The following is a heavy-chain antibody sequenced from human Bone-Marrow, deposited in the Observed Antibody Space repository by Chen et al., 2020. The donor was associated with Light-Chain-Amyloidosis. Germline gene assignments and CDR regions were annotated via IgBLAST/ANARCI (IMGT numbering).Heavy chain of an antibody. D-gene: IGHD3-3*01. V-gene: IGHV1-69*01. J-gene: IGHJ5*02. CDR2: IIPMFGRA. Sequence: QVQLVQSGAEVKKPGSSVKVSCRASGGTVNSYGVSWIRQAPGQGLEWMGGIIPMFGRAHYAQKFQGLGTMTADESTNTAYMALSRLGSEDTAVYYCASPASPVFGLFTYPFFYPFGLGTLVTVSS. CDR3: ASPASPVFGLFTYPFFYP. CDR1: GGTVNSYG.